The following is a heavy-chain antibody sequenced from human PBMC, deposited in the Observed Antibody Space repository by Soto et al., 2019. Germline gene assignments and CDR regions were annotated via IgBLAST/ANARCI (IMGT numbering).Heavy chain of an antibody. V-gene: IGHV1-69*01. CDR2: IIPIFGTA. D-gene: IGHD3-3*01. J-gene: IGHJ6*02. Sequence: QVQLVQSGAEVKKPGSSVKVSCKASGGSFSSYGISWVRQAPGQGLEWMGGIIPIFGTASYAQKFQGRVTITADESTRTAYMELSSLSSEDSAVYYCARALSWESGVVREDYHYGMDVWGQGTTVTVSS. CDR3: ARALSWESGVVREDYHYGMDV. CDR1: GGSFSSYG.